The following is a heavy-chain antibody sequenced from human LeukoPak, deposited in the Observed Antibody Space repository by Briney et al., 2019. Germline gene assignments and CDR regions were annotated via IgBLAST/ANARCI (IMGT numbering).Heavy chain of an antibody. D-gene: IGHD6-19*01. Sequence: GESLKISCKGSGYTFSNYWIGWVRQMSGKGLEWMGIIYPSDSDTRYSPSFQGQVTISADKSISTAYLQWSSLKASDTAMYYCARLTAVAGVFDYWGQGTLVTVSS. CDR1: GYTFSNYW. V-gene: IGHV5-51*01. J-gene: IGHJ4*02. CDR3: ARLTAVAGVFDY. CDR2: IYPSDSDT.